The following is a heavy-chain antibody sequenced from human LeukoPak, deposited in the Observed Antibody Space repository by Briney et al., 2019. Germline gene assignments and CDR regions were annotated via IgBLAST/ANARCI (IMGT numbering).Heavy chain of an antibody. J-gene: IGHJ4*02. V-gene: IGHV1-46*01. CDR2: INPSGGST. CDR1: GYTFTSYY. CDR3: ARGGPSYDSSGYYYFDFDY. D-gene: IGHD3-22*01. Sequence: VSVKVSCKASGYTFTSYYMHWVRQAPGQGLEWMGIINPSGGSTSYAQKFQGRVTMTRDTSTSTVYMELSSLRSEDTAVYYCARGGPSYDSSGYYYFDFDYWGQGTLVTVSS.